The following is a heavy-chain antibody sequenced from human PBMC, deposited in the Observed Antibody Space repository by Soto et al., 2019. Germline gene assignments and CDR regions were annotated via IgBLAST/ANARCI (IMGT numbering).Heavy chain of an antibody. D-gene: IGHD2-21*01. Sequence: EVQLLESGGGLVQPGGSLRLSCAASGFTFSNYGMSWVRQAPGKELEWVSSISGGNTFYAGSVKGRFTISRDNSKNTLYLQMNSLTAEDTAVYYCAKAPSSDCNSGACSLRSWGQGTLVTVSS. CDR1: GFTFSNYG. J-gene: IGHJ5*02. V-gene: IGHV3-23*01. CDR2: SISGGNT. CDR3: AKAPSSDCNSGACSLRS.